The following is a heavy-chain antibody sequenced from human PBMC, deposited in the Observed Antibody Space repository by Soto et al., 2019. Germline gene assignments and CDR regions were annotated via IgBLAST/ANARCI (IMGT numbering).Heavy chain of an antibody. J-gene: IGHJ4*02. CDR1: GFTFSSYA. CDR2: ISGSGSST. V-gene: IGHV3-23*01. D-gene: IGHD5-12*01. Sequence: EVQLLESGGGLVQPGGSLRLSCAASGFTFSSYAMSWVRQAPGKGLEWVSAISGSGSSTYYADSVKGRFTISRDNSKNTLYLQMNSLRAEDTAVYYCARDLDGYNRPLDYWGQGTLVTVSS. CDR3: ARDLDGYNRPLDY.